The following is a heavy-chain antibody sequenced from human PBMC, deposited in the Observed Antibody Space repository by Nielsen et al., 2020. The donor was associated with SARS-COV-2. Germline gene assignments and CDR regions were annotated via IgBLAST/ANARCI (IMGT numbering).Heavy chain of an antibody. CDR2: VNHSGKT. J-gene: IGHJ6*02. V-gene: IGHV4-34*01. D-gene: IGHD2-15*01. CDR1: GGSFSGYY. CDR3: ARGDIIVVPGATTFDYYYHGMDV. Sequence: SETLSLTCAVYGGSFSGYYWTWIRQPPGKGLEWIGEVNHSGKTNYNVSLKSRVTLSVDTSNNHFSLKMRSVTAGDTAVYYCARGDIIVVPGATTFDYYYHGMDVWGQGTTVTVSS.